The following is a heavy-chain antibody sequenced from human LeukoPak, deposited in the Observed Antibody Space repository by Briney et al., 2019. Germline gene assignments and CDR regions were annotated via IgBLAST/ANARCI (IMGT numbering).Heavy chain of an antibody. V-gene: IGHV3-9*01. J-gene: IGHJ4*02. D-gene: IGHD3-22*01. CDR3: AKGRDSSGYSLVDY. CDR2: ITWNSDTI. Sequence: VRSLRLSCAASGVSFYEYAVHGVWQAPGKGLEWVSGITWNSDTIGSGESVKGRFTISRDNAKNSLYLQMYSLRAEDTALYYCAKGRDSSGYSLVDYWGQGTLVTVSS. CDR1: GVSFYEYA.